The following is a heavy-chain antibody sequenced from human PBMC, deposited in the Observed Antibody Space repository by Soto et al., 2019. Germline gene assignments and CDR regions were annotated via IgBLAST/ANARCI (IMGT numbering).Heavy chain of an antibody. D-gene: IGHD6-19*01. CDR1: GGSISSSRSY. CDR2: IYCSGST. CDR3: ARAIAVAATRWFDA. J-gene: IGHJ5*02. Sequence: LEIRSLTCTVSGGSISSSRSYCGWIWQCPGKGLAWIGCIYCSGSTYYSPSHKMRVTTSVETSNNQASLKLGSVPAADTAVYYFARAIAVAATRWFDAWGQGIMVTVSS. V-gene: IGHV4-39*01.